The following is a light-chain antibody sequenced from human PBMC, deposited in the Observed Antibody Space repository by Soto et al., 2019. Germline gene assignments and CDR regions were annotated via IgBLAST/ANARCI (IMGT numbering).Light chain of an antibody. CDR1: SSDVGNYNL. Sequence: SALTQPASVSGSPGQSITISCTGTSSDVGNYNLVSWYQQHPGKAPKLMIYEGTKRPSGVSNRFSGSKSGNTASLTISGLQAEDEADYYCCSYAGSRSWVFGGGTKLTVL. CDR3: CSYAGSRSWV. CDR2: EGT. J-gene: IGLJ3*02. V-gene: IGLV2-23*01.